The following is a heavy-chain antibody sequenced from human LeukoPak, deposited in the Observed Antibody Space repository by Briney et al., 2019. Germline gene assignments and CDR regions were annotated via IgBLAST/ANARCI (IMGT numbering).Heavy chain of an antibody. V-gene: IGHV4-61*01. Sequence: PSETLSLTCTVSGGSVSSGSYYWSWIRQPPGKGLEWIGYIYYSGSTNYNPSLKSRVTISVDTSKNQFSLKLSSVTAADTAVYYRARESRDGYNYLDYWGQGTLVTVSS. CDR2: IYYSGST. CDR3: ARESRDGYNYLDY. CDR1: GGSVSSGSYY. D-gene: IGHD5-24*01. J-gene: IGHJ4*02.